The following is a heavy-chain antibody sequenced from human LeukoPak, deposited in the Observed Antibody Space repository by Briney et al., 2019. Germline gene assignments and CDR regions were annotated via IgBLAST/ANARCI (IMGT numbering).Heavy chain of an antibody. CDR2: TSGSGGST. CDR1: GFTFSSYG. Sequence: GGSLRLSCAASGFTFSSYGMTWVRQAPGKGLEWISGTSGSGGSTYYANSVKGRFTISRDNSKNTLYLQMNSLRAGDTAVYYCATNGRSQCYSHLDWWGQGTLVTVSS. V-gene: IGHV3-23*01. J-gene: IGHJ4*02. CDR3: ATNGRSQCYSHLDW. D-gene: IGHD2-15*01.